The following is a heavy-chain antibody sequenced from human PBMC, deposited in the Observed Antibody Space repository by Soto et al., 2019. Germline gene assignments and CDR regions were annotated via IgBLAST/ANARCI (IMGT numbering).Heavy chain of an antibody. V-gene: IGHV1-69*13. J-gene: IGHJ5*02. CDR1: GGTFSSYA. D-gene: IGHD6-13*01. CDR3: ARSYSSSWYAMRWFDP. CDR2: IIPIFGTA. Sequence: SVKVSCKASGGTFSSYAISWVRQAPGQGLEWMGGIIPIFGTANYAQKFQGRVTITADESTSTAYMELSSLRSEDTAVYYCARSYSSSWYAMRWFDPWGQGTLVTVSS.